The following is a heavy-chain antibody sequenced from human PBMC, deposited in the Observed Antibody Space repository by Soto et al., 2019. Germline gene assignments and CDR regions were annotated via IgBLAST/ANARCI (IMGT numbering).Heavy chain of an antibody. V-gene: IGHV3-9*01. CDR1: GFTFDDYA. CDR2: ISWNSGSI. Sequence: EVQLVESGGGLVQPGRSLRLSCAASGFTFDDYAMHWVRQAPGKGLEWVSGISWNSGSIGYADSVKGRFTISRDNAKNSLYLQMNSLRAEDTALYYCAKDGYDILTGYLYDYYYYYMDVWGKGITVTVSS. D-gene: IGHD3-9*01. J-gene: IGHJ6*03. CDR3: AKDGYDILTGYLYDYYYYYMDV.